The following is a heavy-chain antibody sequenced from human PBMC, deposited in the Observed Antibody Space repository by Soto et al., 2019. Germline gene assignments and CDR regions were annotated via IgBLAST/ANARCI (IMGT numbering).Heavy chain of an antibody. V-gene: IGHV3-21*06. CDR2: TSPNGNEI. D-gene: IGHD6-13*01. J-gene: IGHJ4*02. CDR3: VRGLAGTSDY. Sequence: GGSLRLSCAASGFTFSSYSMNWVRQAPGKGLVWVSRTSPNGNEIAYADSVKGRFTISRDNAKNTLYLQMNSLRAEDTAVYYCVRGLAGTSDYWGRGTLVTVSS. CDR1: GFTFSSYS.